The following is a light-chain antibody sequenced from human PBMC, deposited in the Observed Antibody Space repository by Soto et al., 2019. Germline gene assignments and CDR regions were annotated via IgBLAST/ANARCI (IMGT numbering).Light chain of an antibody. Sequence: QSVLTQPPSVSGAPGQRVTISCTGSSSNIVAGYDVHWYQQLPGTAPKLLIYGNSNRPSGVPDRFCGSKSGTSASLAITGLQAEDDADYYCQSYDSSLSGVVFGGGTKVTVL. CDR3: QSYDSSLSGVV. CDR2: GNS. CDR1: SSNIVAGYD. V-gene: IGLV1-40*01. J-gene: IGLJ2*01.